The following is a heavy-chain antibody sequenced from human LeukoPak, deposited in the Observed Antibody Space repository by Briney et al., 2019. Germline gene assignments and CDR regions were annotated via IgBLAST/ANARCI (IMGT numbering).Heavy chain of an antibody. Sequence: PGGSLRLSCVVSGFTFSSYWMHWVRQAPGKGLVWVSRINTDGSSTSYADSVKGRFTISRDNVKNSLYLQMNSLRAEDTAVYYCARDEEVAVLDYWGQGTLVTVSS. CDR3: ARDEEVAVLDY. J-gene: IGHJ4*02. D-gene: IGHD6-19*01. CDR2: INTDGSST. V-gene: IGHV3-74*01. CDR1: GFTFSSYW.